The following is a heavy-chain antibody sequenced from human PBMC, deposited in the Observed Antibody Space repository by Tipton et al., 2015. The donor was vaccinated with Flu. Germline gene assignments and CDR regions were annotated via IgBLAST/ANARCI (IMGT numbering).Heavy chain of an antibody. V-gene: IGHV4-31*03. D-gene: IGHD4-11*01. CDR2: ILGNGNT. J-gene: IGHJ6*02. CDR3: ASATTVTTSGMDV. Sequence: TLSLTCTVSGASLSGGGYYWSWIRQYPGKGLEWIGHILGNGNTFYKPSLKSRFTLSLDTSKTQFSLNVTSVTAADTAVYYCASATTVTTSGMDVWGQGTTVTVSS. CDR1: GASLSGGGYY.